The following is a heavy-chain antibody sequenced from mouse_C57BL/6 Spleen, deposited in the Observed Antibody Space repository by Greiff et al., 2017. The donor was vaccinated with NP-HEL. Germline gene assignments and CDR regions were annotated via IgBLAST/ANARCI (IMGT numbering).Heavy chain of an antibody. CDR1: GFTFSSYA. D-gene: IGHD2-1*01. J-gene: IGHJ3*01. Sequence: EVQLVESGEGLVKPGGSLKLSCAASGFTFSSYAMSWVRQTPEKRLEWVAYISSGGDYIYYADTVKGRFTISRDNARNTLYLQMSSLKSEDTAMDYCTRDGNPRRRFAYWGQGTLVTVSA. CDR3: TRDGNPRRRFAY. CDR2: ISSGGDYI. V-gene: IGHV5-9-1*02.